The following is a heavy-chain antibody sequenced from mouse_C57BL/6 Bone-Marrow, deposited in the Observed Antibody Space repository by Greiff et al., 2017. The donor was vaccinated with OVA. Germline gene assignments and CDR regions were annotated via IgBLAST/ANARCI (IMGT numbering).Heavy chain of an antibody. Sequence: EVKLQESGGDLVKPGGSLKLSCAASGFTFSSYGMSWVRQTPDKRLEWVATISSGGSYTYYPDSVKGRFTISRDNAKNTLYLQMSSLKSEDTAMYYCARQGYYGSSPRDAMDYWGQGTSVTVSS. CDR3: ARQGYYGSSPRDAMDY. CDR1: GFTFSSYG. V-gene: IGHV5-6*01. CDR2: ISSGGSYT. J-gene: IGHJ4*01. D-gene: IGHD1-1*01.